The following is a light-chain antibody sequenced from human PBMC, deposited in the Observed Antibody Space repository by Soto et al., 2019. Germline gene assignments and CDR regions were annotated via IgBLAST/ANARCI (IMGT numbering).Light chain of an antibody. CDR2: GAS. CDR1: KGVTSN. V-gene: IGKV3-15*01. CDR3: QQYNNWPGT. J-gene: IGKJ1*01. Sequence: EIVMTQSPATLSVSPGERATLPAGPVKGVTSNLAWYQQKPGQAPRLLIYGASTRATGIPARFSGSGSGTEFTLTISSLQSEDFAVYYCQQYNNWPGTFGQGTKVEIK.